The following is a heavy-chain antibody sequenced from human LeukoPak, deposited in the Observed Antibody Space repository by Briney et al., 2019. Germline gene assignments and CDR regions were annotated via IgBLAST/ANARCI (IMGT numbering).Heavy chain of an antibody. D-gene: IGHD3-3*01. CDR1: GYTFTSYD. CDR3: ARDRVVRNYYYYYMDV. Sequence: ASVKVCCKASGYTFTSYDINWVRQATGQGLEWMGWMNPNSGNTGYAQKFQGRVTMTRNTSISTAYMELSSLRSEDTAVYCGARDRVVRNYYYYYMDVWGKGTTVTISS. V-gene: IGHV1-8*01. CDR2: MNPNSGNT. J-gene: IGHJ6*03.